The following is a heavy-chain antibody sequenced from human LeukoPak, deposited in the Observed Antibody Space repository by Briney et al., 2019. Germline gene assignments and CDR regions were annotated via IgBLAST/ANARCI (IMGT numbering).Heavy chain of an antibody. Sequence: GVSLRLSCAVSGITLSNYGMTWVRQAPGEGLEWVAGISDTGGRTNYADSVKGRFTISRDNPKNTLYLQMNSLRAEDTAVYFCAKRGVVIRVILVGFHKEAYYFDSWGQGALVTVSS. V-gene: IGHV3-23*01. CDR2: ISDTGGRT. CDR3: AKRGVVIRVILVGFHKEAYYFDS. J-gene: IGHJ4*02. CDR1: GITLSNYG. D-gene: IGHD3-22*01.